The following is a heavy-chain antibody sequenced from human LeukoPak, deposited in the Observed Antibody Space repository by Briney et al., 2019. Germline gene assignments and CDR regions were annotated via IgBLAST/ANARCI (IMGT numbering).Heavy chain of an antibody. D-gene: IGHD3-3*01. Sequence: SETLSLTCTVSGGSISSYYWSWIRQPAGKGLEWIGRIYTSGSTNYNPSLKSRVTMSVDTSKNQFSLKLSSVTAADTAVYYCARVVLEWLSPDNWFDPWGQGTLVTVSS. CDR3: ARVVLEWLSPDNWFDP. V-gene: IGHV4-4*07. J-gene: IGHJ5*02. CDR2: IYTSGST. CDR1: GGSISSYY.